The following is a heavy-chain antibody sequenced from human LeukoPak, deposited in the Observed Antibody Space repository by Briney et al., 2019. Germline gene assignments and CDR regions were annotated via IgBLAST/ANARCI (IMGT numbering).Heavy chain of an antibody. CDR1: GFPFSSYE. Sequence: PGGSLRLSCAGSGFPFSSYEMNWVRQAPGKGLEWVSHIDSSGITIYYGDSVKGRFTISRDNAKNSIYLQMDSLRVEDTAIYYCARDSVGDLLDYWGQGTLVTVSS. CDR3: ARDSVGDLLDY. V-gene: IGHV3-48*03. CDR2: IDSSGITI. J-gene: IGHJ4*02. D-gene: IGHD4-17*01.